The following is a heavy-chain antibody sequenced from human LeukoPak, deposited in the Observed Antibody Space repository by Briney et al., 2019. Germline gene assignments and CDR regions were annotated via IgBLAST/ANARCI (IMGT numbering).Heavy chain of an antibody. CDR1: GFTFSSYE. Sequence: GGSLRLSCAASGFTFSSYEMNWVRQAPGKGLEGVSYISSSGSTIYYADSVKGRFTISRDNAKNSLYLQMNSLRAEDTAVYYCASPRAADDYWGQGTLVTVSS. D-gene: IGHD3-10*01. J-gene: IGHJ4*02. CDR3: ASPRAADDY. CDR2: ISSSGSTI. V-gene: IGHV3-48*03.